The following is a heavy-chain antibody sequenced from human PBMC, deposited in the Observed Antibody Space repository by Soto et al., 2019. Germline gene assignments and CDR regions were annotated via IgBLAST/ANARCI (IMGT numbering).Heavy chain of an antibody. CDR1: GFTFSSYS. V-gene: IGHV3-30-3*01. CDR2: ISYDGSNK. Sequence: GGSLRLSCAASGFTFSSYSMHWVRQAPGKGLEWVAVISYDGSNKYYADSVKGRFTISRDNSKNTLYLQMNSLRAEDTAVYYCARDLEDYYGSGSYYKYFNYGMYVWGQGTTVTVSS. D-gene: IGHD3-10*01. J-gene: IGHJ6*02. CDR3: ARDLEDYYGSGSYYKYFNYGMYV.